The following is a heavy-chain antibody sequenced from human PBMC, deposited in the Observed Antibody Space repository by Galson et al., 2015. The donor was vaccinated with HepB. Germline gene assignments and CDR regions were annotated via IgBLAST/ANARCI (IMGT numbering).Heavy chain of an antibody. CDR2: ISYDGNTK. Sequence: SLRLSCAASGFTFDRYGMFWVRQAPGKGLQWVAFISYDGNTKYYSASVRGRFTISRDNSKDTLHLQMNSLRADDTALYFGAKDRGSLIVPPSTHWFGPWGQGTLVTVSS. J-gene: IGHJ5*02. CDR3: AKDRGSLIVPPSTHWFGP. D-gene: IGHD2/OR15-2a*01. CDR1: GFTFDRYG. V-gene: IGHV3-30*18.